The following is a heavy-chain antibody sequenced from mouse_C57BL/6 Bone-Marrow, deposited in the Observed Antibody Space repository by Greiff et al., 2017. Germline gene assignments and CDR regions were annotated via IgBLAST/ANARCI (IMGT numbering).Heavy chain of an antibody. CDR3: ARWGYAMDY. Sequence: QVQLQQSGAELMKPGASVKLSCKATGYTFTGYWIEWVKQRPGHGLEWIGEILPGSGSTNYTEKFKGKATFTADTSSNTAYMQLSSLTTEDSAIYYCARWGYAMDYWGQGTSVTGSS. CDR1: GYTFTGYW. J-gene: IGHJ4*01. V-gene: IGHV1-9*01. CDR2: ILPGSGST.